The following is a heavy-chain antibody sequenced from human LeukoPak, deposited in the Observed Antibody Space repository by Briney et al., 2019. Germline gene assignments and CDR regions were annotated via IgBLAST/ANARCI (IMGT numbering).Heavy chain of an antibody. J-gene: IGHJ4*02. CDR2: ISSSSSYI. CDR1: GFSFSSYN. Sequence: PGGSLRLSCAASGFSFSSYNMNWVRQAPGKGLEWVSFISSSSSYIYYADSLKGRFTISRDNAKNTLFLQMSSLRAEDTAVYFCAREILAPGKTHDYWGQGTLVTVSS. V-gene: IGHV3-21*01. CDR3: AREILAPGKTHDY.